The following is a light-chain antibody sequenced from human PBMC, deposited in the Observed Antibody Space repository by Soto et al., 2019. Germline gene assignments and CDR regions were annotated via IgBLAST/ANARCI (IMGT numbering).Light chain of an antibody. CDR1: QSVSSAY. J-gene: IGKJ2*01. CDR3: HQSGSSFYT. CDR2: GAS. Sequence: EIVLTQSPGTLSLSPGERATLSCRASQSVSSAYLAWYQQIPGQAPRLLICGASSRATGIPDRFSGSGSGKDFTPTISGLEPEDFAVYYCHQSGSSFYTFGQGTKLEIK. V-gene: IGKV3-20*01.